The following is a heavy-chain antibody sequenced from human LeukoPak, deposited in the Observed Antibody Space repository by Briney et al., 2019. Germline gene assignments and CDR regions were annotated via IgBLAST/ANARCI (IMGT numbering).Heavy chain of an antibody. Sequence: GASGKVSCKASGYTFTGYYMHWVRQAPGQGLEWMGRINPNSGGTNYAQKFQGRVTMTRDTSISTAYMELSRLRSDDTAVYYCARGSFYDFNWFDPWGQGTLVTVSS. CDR2: INPNSGGT. V-gene: IGHV1-2*06. CDR3: ARGSFYDFNWFDP. J-gene: IGHJ5*02. CDR1: GYTFTGYY. D-gene: IGHD3/OR15-3a*01.